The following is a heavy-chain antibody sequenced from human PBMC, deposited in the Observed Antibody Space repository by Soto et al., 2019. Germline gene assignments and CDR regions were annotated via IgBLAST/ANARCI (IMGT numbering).Heavy chain of an antibody. Sequence: QVQLQESGPGLVKPSQTLSRTCIVSGGSISSGGYYWSWIRQHPGKGLEWIGYIYYSGSTYYNPSLKSRVTISVDTSKNQFSLKLSSVTAADTAVYYCARDRPHYGSGSYAVESLDYWGQGTLVTVFS. D-gene: IGHD3-10*01. CDR2: IYYSGST. V-gene: IGHV4-31*03. CDR3: ARDRPHYGSGSYAVESLDY. CDR1: GGSISSGGYY. J-gene: IGHJ4*02.